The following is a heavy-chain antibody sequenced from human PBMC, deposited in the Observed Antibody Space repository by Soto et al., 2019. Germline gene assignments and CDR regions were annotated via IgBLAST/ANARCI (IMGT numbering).Heavy chain of an antibody. J-gene: IGHJ5*02. D-gene: IGHD1-26*01. CDR1: GDSVSSNSAA. CDR3: ARARGARTGVSPWFDP. CDR2: TYYRSKWYN. V-gene: IGHV6-1*01. Sequence: SQTLSLTCAISGDSVSSNSAAWNWIRQSPSRGLEWLGRTYYRSKWYNHYAVSVKSRITINPDTSKNQFSLQLNSVTPEGTAVYYCARARGARTGVSPWFDPSGQGTLVTVSS.